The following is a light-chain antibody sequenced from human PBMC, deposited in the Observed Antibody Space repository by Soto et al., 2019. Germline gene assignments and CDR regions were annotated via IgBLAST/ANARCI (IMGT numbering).Light chain of an antibody. CDR2: YDS. J-gene: IGLJ1*01. Sequence: SYVLSQPPSVSVAPGKTAMITCGGNNIGSKTVHWYQQKPGQAPVLVIYYDSDRPSGIPERFSGSNSGNTATLTISRVEAGDEADYYCQVWDSTSDHHVFGTGTKVTVL. CDR3: QVWDSTSDHHV. CDR1: NIGSKT. V-gene: IGLV3-21*04.